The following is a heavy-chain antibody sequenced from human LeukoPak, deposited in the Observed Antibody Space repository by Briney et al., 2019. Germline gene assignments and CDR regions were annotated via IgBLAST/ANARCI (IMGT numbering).Heavy chain of an antibody. Sequence: ASVKVSCKASGYTFTSYGISWVRQAPGQGLGWMGWISGNNGKTNYAQKFQGRVTMTTDTSTSTVYMELRSLRSDDTAVYYCARDGNGPADYWGQGTLVTVSS. D-gene: IGHD2-8*01. CDR1: GYTFTSYG. V-gene: IGHV1-18*01. J-gene: IGHJ4*02. CDR3: ARDGNGPADY. CDR2: ISGNNGKT.